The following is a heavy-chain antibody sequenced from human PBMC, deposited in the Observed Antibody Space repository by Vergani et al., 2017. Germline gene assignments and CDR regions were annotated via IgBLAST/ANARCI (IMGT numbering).Heavy chain of an antibody. D-gene: IGHD4-17*01. CDR1: GGSISSGGYY. V-gene: IGHV4-31*03. CDR3: ARVPEYRRTYYGDYVPLHWYFDL. CDR2: IYYSGST. Sequence: QVQLQESGPGLVKPSQTLSLTCTVSGGSISSGGYYWSWIRQHPGKGLEWIGYIYYSGSTYYNPALKSRVTISVDTSKNQFSLKLSSVTAADTAVYYCARVPEYRRTYYGDYVPLHWYFDLWGRGTLVTVSS. J-gene: IGHJ2*01.